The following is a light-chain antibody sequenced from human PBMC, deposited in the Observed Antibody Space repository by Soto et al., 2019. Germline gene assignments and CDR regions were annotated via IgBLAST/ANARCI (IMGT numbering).Light chain of an antibody. V-gene: IGLV2-14*01. Sequence: QSALTQPASVSGSPGQSIAISCTGTSRDVGGYSYVSWYQQQPGKAPKLVISDVSNRPPGVSDRFSGSKSGNPASLTISRLXXEDEADYYCASYTTSSTYVFGTGTKVTVL. CDR1: SRDVGGYSY. J-gene: IGLJ1*01. CDR2: DVS. CDR3: ASYTTSSTYV.